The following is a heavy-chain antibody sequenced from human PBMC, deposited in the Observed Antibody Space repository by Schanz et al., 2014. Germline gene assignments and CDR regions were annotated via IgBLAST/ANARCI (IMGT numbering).Heavy chain of an antibody. J-gene: IGHJ4*02. Sequence: EVQLAESGGGLVQPGGSLRLSCAASGFSFSSYAMGWVRQARGKGLEWVSAMNESHSTIYYADSVKGRFTISRDNSNKTVDLQMNSLRAEDTALYYCVRDELLWFGEVLSLDYWGQGALVTVSS. CDR1: GFSFSSYA. D-gene: IGHD3-10*01. CDR3: VRDELLWFGEVLSLDY. CDR2: MNESHSTI. V-gene: IGHV3-23*04.